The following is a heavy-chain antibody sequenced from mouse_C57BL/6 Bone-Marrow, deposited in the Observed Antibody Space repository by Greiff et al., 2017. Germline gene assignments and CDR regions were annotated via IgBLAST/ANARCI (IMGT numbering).Heavy chain of an antibody. CDR1: GYTFTSYR. V-gene: IGHV1-69*01. J-gene: IGHJ4*01. Sequence: QVQLQQPGAELVMPGASVKLSCKASGYTFTSYRMHWVKQRPGQGLEWIGAIDPSDSYPNYNQKLKGKSTLTVDKSSSTAYMQLSSLTSENSAVYDCARFHYDYDGYYAMDYWGQGTSVTVSS. CDR2: IDPSDSYP. D-gene: IGHD2-4*01. CDR3: ARFHYDYDGYYAMDY.